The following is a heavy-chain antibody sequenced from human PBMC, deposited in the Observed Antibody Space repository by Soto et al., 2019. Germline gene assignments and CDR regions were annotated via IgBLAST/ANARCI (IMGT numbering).Heavy chain of an antibody. CDR3: ARDLDAFDF. J-gene: IGHJ3*01. Sequence: QVQLQESGPGLVKPSETLSLTCTVSGGSISSYYWSWIRQPPGKGLEWIGYIYYSGSTNYNPSLKSRVTITVDTFKNKFSLTLSSVTAADTAVYYCARDLDAFDFWGQGTMVTVSS. CDR2: IYYSGST. CDR1: GGSISSYY. V-gene: IGHV4-59*01.